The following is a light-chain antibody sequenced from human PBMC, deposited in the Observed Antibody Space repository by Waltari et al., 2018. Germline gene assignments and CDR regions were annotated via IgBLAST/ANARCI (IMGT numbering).Light chain of an antibody. J-gene: IGKJ1*01. V-gene: IGKV3-20*01. CDR1: QTVGSSS. CDR2: GAS. CDR3: QQHGTLPAT. Sequence: EIVLTQSPGTASFSPGERVTLSCRASQTVGSSSLAGYQQKPGQTPRRVIYGASRRATGIPDRFSGSGSGTDFSLTISRLEPEDFAVYYCQQHGTLPATFGQGTKVEIK.